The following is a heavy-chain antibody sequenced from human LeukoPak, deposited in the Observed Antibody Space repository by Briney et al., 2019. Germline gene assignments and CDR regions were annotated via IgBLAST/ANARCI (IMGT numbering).Heavy chain of an antibody. D-gene: IGHD5-18*01. CDR2: ISTYNGNT. Sequence: ASVKVSCKSSGYTFTTYGITWVRQAPGQGLECMGWISTYNGNTNYAQKLQGRVTMTTDTSTSTAYMELRSLRSDDTAMYYCARDRMDTGTYFDYWGQGTLVTVSS. CDR3: ARDRMDTGTYFDY. J-gene: IGHJ4*02. V-gene: IGHV1-18*01. CDR1: GYTFTTYG.